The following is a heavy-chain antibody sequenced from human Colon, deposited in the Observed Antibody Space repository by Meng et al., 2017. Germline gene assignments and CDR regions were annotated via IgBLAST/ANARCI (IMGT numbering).Heavy chain of an antibody. D-gene: IGHD6-19*01. Sequence: VQLQGSGPGLGRPSENPSLTCTCSGGSVTITGYYWSWIRQSPGKGLEWIGYIYYTGTTNYNPSLKSRVTISVDTSKNQFSLKLSSVTPADTAVYFCARDNLLTSGSRFCFDYWGQGALVTVSS. J-gene: IGHJ4*02. CDR1: GGSVTITGYY. V-gene: IGHV4-61*08. CDR3: ARDNLLTSGSRFCFDY. CDR2: IYYTGTT.